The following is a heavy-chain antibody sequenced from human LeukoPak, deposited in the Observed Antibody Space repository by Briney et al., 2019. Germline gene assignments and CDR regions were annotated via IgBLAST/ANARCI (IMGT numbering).Heavy chain of an antibody. CDR2: IYYSGST. Sequence: SETLSLTCTVSGGSISSGDYYWSWIRQPPGKGLEWIGYIYYSGSTYYNPSLKSRVTISVDTSKNQFSLKLSSVTAADTAVYYCARSDNWNDPAVISDPSDAFDIWGQGTMVTVSS. J-gene: IGHJ3*02. CDR3: ARSDNWNDPAVISDPSDAFDI. V-gene: IGHV4-30-4*01. D-gene: IGHD1-1*01. CDR1: GGSISSGDYY.